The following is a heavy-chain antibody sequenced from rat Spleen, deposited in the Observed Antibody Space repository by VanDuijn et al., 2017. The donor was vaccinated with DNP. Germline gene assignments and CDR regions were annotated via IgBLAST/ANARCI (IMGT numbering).Heavy chain of an antibody. V-gene: IGHV5S23*01. J-gene: IGHJ2*01. CDR3: ATHLPGYNPPFDY. CDR2: IITGGGNT. Sequence: EVQLVESGGGLVQPGNSLKLSCAASGFTFSDYAMAWVRQSLKKGLEWVASIITGGGNTYSRDSVKGRFTISRDNAKSSLYLQMNSLKSEDTATYYCATHLPGYNPPFDYWGQGVMVTVSS. CDR1: GFTFSDYA. D-gene: IGHD1-4*01.